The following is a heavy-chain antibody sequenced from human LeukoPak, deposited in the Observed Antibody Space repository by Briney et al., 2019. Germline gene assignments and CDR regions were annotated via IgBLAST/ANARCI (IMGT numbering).Heavy chain of an antibody. CDR1: GFTFDDYG. V-gene: IGHV3-20*04. Sequence: GGSLRLSCAASGFTFDDYGMSWDRQAPGKGLEWVSGINWNGGSTGYADSVKGRFTISRDNAKNSLYLQMNSLRAEDTALYYCARDLSAAGTGGVDYWGQGTLVTVSS. J-gene: IGHJ4*02. D-gene: IGHD6-13*01. CDR3: ARDLSAAGTGGVDY. CDR2: INWNGGST.